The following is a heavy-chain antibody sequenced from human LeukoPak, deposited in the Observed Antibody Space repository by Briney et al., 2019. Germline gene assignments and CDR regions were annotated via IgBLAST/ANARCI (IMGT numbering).Heavy chain of an antibody. D-gene: IGHD3-22*01. CDR3: ARVISEQKRGLLPSI. J-gene: IGHJ3*02. CDR1: GGSISSYY. Sequence: PSETLPLTCTVSGGSISSYYWSWIRQPPGKGLEWIGYIYYSGSTNYNPSLKSRVTISVDTSKNQFSLKLSSVTAADTAVYYCARVISEQKRGLLPSIWGQGTMVTVSS. CDR2: IYYSGST. V-gene: IGHV4-59*01.